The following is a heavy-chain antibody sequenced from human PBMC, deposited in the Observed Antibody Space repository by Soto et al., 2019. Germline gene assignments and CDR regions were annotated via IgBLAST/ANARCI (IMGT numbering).Heavy chain of an antibody. CDR2: IFPGDSDT. V-gene: IGHV5-51*01. Sequence: GESLKISCKGSGYSFTSYWIGWVRQMPGKGLEWLGFIFPGDSDTRYSPSFQGRVTISADKSFSTAYLQWSSLKASDTAMYDCARLTGIRDYYYYMDVWGKGTTVTVSS. J-gene: IGHJ6*03. CDR3: ARLTGIRDYYYYMDV. CDR1: GYSFTSYW. D-gene: IGHD1-20*01.